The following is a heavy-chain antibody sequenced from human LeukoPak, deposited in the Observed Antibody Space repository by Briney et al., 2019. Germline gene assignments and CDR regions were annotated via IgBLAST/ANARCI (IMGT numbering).Heavy chain of an antibody. CDR1: GFRFSSYG. CDR2: IRFDGDIK. V-gene: IGHV3-33*08. CDR3: ARSVSYMDV. J-gene: IGHJ6*03. Sequence: GGSLRLSCAAFGFRFSSYGMHWVRQAPGKGLEWVAFIRFDGDIKYYGEAVKGRFTISRNNAENKVFLQMDNLRAEDTAVYFCARSVSYMDVWGQGTTVTVS. D-gene: IGHD4-17*01.